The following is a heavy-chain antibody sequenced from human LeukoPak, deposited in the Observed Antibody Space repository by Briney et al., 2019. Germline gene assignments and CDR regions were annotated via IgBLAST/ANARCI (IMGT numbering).Heavy chain of an antibody. CDR3: AREETSYDSTMVRGGVGIDY. CDR1: GFTFSSYS. CDR2: ISSSGSYI. Sequence: GGSLRLSCAGSGFTFSSYSMTWVRQAPGKGLECVSSISSSGSYIHYADSVKGRFTISRDNAKNSLSLQMNSLRADDTAVYYCAREETSYDSTMVRGGVGIDYWGQGTLVTVSS. D-gene: IGHD3-10*01. J-gene: IGHJ4*02. V-gene: IGHV3-21*01.